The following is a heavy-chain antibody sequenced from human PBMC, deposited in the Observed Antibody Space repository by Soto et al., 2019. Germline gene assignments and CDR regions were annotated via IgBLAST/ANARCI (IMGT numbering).Heavy chain of an antibody. D-gene: IGHD6-13*01. CDR3: AKDSGPAAGTSFDY. CDR2: ISWDGGST. CDR1: GFTFDDYT. Sequence: EVQLVESGGVVVQPGGSLRLSWAASGFTFDDYTMHWVRQAPGKGLEWVSLISWDGGSTYYADSVKGRFTISRDNSKNSLYLQMNSLRTEDTALYYCAKDSGPAAGTSFDYWGQGTLVTVSS. J-gene: IGHJ4*02. V-gene: IGHV3-43*01.